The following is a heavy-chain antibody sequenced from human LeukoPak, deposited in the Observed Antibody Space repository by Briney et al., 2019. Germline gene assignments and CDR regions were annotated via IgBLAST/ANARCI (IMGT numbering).Heavy chain of an antibody. D-gene: IGHD5-18*01. V-gene: IGHV1-69*04. J-gene: IGHJ4*02. Sequence: SVKVSCKASGGTFSSYAISWVRQAPGQGLEWMGRIIPILGIANYAQKFQGRVTITADKSTSTAYMELSSVRSEDTAVYYCARGLRGYRYFDYWGQGTLVTVSS. CDR3: ARGLRGYRYFDY. CDR2: IIPILGIA. CDR1: GGTFSSYA.